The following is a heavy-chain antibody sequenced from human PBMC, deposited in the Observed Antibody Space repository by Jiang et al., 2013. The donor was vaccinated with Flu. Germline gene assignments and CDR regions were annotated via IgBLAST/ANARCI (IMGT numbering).Heavy chain of an antibody. J-gene: IGHJ6*02. CDR3: ARTGHAYCDYFYGLDV. CDR1: GGTFSDNA. CDR2: IIPIIDIV. Sequence: SGAEVKKPGSSVKVSCKASGGTFSDNAIFWVRQAPGQGLEWIGRIIPIIDIVHYSQKFQARVTLTADTSSSTAYMELSSLRSEDTAVYFCARTGHAYCDYFYGLDVWGQGTTVTVSS. D-gene: IGHD1-26*01. V-gene: IGHV1-69*04.